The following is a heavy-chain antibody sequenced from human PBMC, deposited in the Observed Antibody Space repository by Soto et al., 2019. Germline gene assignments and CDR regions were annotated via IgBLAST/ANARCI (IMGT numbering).Heavy chain of an antibody. Sequence: GGSLRLSCAASGFTFSSYAMSWVRQAPGKGLEWVSAISGSGGSTYYADSVKGRFTISRDNSKNTLYLQMNSLRAEDTAVYYCATEGGYCSSTSCLDAFDIWGQGTMVTVSS. CDR1: GFTFSSYA. CDR2: ISGSGGST. V-gene: IGHV3-23*01. D-gene: IGHD2-2*01. J-gene: IGHJ3*02. CDR3: ATEGGYCSSTSCLDAFDI.